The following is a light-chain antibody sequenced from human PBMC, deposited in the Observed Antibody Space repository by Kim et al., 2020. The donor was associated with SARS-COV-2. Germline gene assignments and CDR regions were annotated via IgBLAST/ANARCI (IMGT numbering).Light chain of an antibody. CDR1: QNVGDW. CDR3: QQYSSFPYT. CDR2: RAS. Sequence: YASRGDRITLTGRASQNVGDWLAWYQQRQGKAPKVLIYRASTLESGLPTRFSGSGSGTEFTLTISSLQPSDFATYYCQQYSSFPYTFGPGTKLEI. J-gene: IGKJ2*01. V-gene: IGKV1-5*03.